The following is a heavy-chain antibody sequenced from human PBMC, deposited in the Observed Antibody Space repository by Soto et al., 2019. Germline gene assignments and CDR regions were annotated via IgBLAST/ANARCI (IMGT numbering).Heavy chain of an antibody. CDR2: ISSSSSYI. CDR1: GFTFRSYS. J-gene: IGHJ4*02. CDR3: ARDRKEWLVVSGHYYFDY. D-gene: IGHD6-19*01. V-gene: IGHV3-21*01. Sequence: PGGSLRLSCAASGFTFRSYSMNWVRQAPGKGLEWVSSISSSSSYIYYAASVKGRFPISRDNAKNSLYLQMNSLRAEDTAVYYCARDRKEWLVVSGHYYFDYWGQGTLVTVSS.